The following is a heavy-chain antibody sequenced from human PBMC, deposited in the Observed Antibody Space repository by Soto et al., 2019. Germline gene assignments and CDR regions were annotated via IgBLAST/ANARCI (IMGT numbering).Heavy chain of an antibody. CDR2: IYPGDSDT. V-gene: IGHV5-51*01. CDR3: ARHGSTTSSPYSYSGLDV. J-gene: IGHJ6*02. Sequence: GESLKISCKGSEYSFTNYWIAWVRQMPGKGLEWMGIIYPGDSDTRYSPSFQGQVTISADKSISIAYLQWSSLKASDTAMYYCARHGSTTSSPYSYSGLDVWGQGTTGTVSS. D-gene: IGHD1-1*01. CDR1: EYSFTNYW.